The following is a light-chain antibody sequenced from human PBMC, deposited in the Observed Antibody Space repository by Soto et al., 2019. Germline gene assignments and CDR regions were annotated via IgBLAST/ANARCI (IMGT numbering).Light chain of an antibody. Sequence: QSALTQPASVSGSPGQSITVSCSGINSNYDNYKLVSWYQQRPGQAPKLIIYEDNKRPSGVPIRFSGFKSGNMASLTISGLQAEDEADYYCCSHAGYSTLIVIGGGTKVTVL. CDR3: CSHAGYSTLIV. J-gene: IGLJ3*02. V-gene: IGLV2-23*01. CDR2: EDN. CDR1: NSNYDNYKL.